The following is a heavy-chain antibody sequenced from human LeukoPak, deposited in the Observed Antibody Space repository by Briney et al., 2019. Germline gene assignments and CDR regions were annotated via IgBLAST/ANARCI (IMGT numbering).Heavy chain of an antibody. CDR2: IKEDGSER. D-gene: IGHD2-15*01. CDR1: AFSFSGHW. CDR3: ARAKDPLPSSLFASDY. Sequence: GGSLRLSCEGSAFSFSGHWMNWVRQTPGKGLEWVASIKEDGSERQYVDSVKGRFSISRDNTKGSLFLQLNSLRAEDTAVYYCARAKDPLPSSLFASDYWGQGILVTVSS. V-gene: IGHV3-7*03. J-gene: IGHJ4*02.